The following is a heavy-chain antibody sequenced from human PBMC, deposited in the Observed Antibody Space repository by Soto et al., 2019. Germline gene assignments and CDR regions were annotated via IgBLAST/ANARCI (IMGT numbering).Heavy chain of an antibody. CDR2: IIPIFGTA. J-gene: IGHJ6*02. CDR1: GGTFSSYA. D-gene: IGHD6-19*01. CDR3: ARGVRYSSVWLYYYGMDV. V-gene: IGHV1-69*12. Sequence: QVQLVQSGAEVKKPGSSVKVSCKASGGTFSSYAISWVRQAPGQGLEWMGGIIPIFGTANYAQKFQGRVTITADESSSTAYMELSSLRSEDTAVYYCARGVRYSSVWLYYYGMDVWGQGTTVTVSS.